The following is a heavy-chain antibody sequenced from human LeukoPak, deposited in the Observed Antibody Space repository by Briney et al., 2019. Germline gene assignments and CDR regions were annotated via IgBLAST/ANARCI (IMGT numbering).Heavy chain of an antibody. CDR2: ISSCSSYI. J-gene: IGHJ4*02. CDR1: GFTFSSYS. V-gene: IGHV3-21*01. Sequence: PGGSLRLSCAASGFTFSSYSMNWVRQAPGKGLEWVSSISSCSSYIYYADSVKGRFTISRDNAKNSLYLQMNSLRAEDTAVYYCARDGGVGRIAVAGTFDYWGQGTLVTVSS. CDR3: ARDGGVGRIAVAGTFDY. D-gene: IGHD6-19*01.